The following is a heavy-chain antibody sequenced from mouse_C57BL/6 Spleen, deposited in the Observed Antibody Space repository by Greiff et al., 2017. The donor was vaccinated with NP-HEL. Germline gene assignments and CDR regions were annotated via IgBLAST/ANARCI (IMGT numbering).Heavy chain of an antibody. CDR1: GYSITSDY. D-gene: IGHD1-1*01. V-gene: IGHV3-8*01. CDR3: ARGAIYYYGSSYGYFDY. Sequence: VQLKESGPGLAKPSQTLSLTCSVTGYSITSDYWNWIRKFPGNKLEYMGYISYSGSTYYNPSLKSRISITRDTSTNQYYLQLNSVPTEDTATYYCARGAIYYYGSSYGYFDYWGQGTTLTVSS. J-gene: IGHJ2*01. CDR2: ISYSGST.